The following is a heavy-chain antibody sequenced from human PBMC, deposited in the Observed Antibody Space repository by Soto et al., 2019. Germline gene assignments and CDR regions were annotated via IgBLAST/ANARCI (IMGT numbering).Heavy chain of an antibody. V-gene: IGHV3-33*01. Sequence: PGGSLRLSCAASGFTFSSYGMHWVRQAPGKGLEWVAVIWYDGSNKYYADSVKGRFTISRDNSKNTLYLQMNSLRAEDTAVYYCXRSRPSHIVVVTAVLDYWGQGTLVTVSS. CDR1: GFTFSSYG. J-gene: IGHJ4*02. D-gene: IGHD2-21*02. CDR3: XRSRPSHIVVVTAVLDY. CDR2: IWYDGSNK.